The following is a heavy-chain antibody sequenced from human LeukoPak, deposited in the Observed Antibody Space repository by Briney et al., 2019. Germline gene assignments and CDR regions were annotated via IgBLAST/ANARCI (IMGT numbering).Heavy chain of an antibody. CDR1: GFTFSSYA. CDR3: ACTYGALLWYSDL. Sequence: GGSLRLSCAASGFTFSSYAMSWVRQAPGKGQEWVSGISGSGGSTYYADSVKGRFTISRDNLKNTLYLQMNSLRAEDTAVYYCACTYGALLWYSDLWGRGTLVTVSS. D-gene: IGHD3-10*01. V-gene: IGHV3-23*01. J-gene: IGHJ2*01. CDR2: ISGSGGST.